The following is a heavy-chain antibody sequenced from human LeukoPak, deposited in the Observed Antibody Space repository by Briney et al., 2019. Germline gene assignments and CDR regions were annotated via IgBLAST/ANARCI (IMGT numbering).Heavy chain of an antibody. J-gene: IGHJ6*02. V-gene: IGHV3-21*01. CDR1: GLTFSSYR. CDR2: ISSSSSYI. Sequence: PGGSLRLSCAASGLTFSSYRMNWVRQAPGKGLEWVSTISSSSSYIYYADSVKGRFTISRDNAKSSLYLQMNSLRAEDTAVYYCASYDSSGSDTGDYYYYGMDVWGQGTTVTVSS. CDR3: ASYDSSGSDTGDYYYYGMDV. D-gene: IGHD3-22*01.